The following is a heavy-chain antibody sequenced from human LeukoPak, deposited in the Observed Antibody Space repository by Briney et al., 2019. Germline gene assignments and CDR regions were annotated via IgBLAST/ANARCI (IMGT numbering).Heavy chain of an antibody. CDR3: ARGRGGSYHY. Sequence: PGGSLRLSCAASGFTFSNDLMHWVRQAPGKGLVWVSRINTDGSTTTYADSVQGRFTISRDNAKNTLYLQMNSLRVEDTAVYYCARGRGGSYHYWGQGTLVTVSS. CDR1: GFTFSNDL. J-gene: IGHJ4*02. CDR2: INTDGSTT. D-gene: IGHD1-26*01. V-gene: IGHV3-74*01.